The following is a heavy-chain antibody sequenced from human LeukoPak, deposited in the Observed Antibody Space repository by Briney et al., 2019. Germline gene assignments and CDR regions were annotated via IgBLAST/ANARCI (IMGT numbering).Heavy chain of an antibody. Sequence: SETLSLTCTVSGGSISSYYWTWIRQPPGKGLEWIGYISYSGSTNYNPSLKSRLTISVDTSKNQFSLKLSSVTAADTAVYYCARVTGSYSFDYWGQGTLVTVSS. D-gene: IGHD1-26*01. CDR2: ISYSGST. V-gene: IGHV4-59*01. CDR1: GGSISSYY. CDR3: ARVTGSYSFDY. J-gene: IGHJ4*02.